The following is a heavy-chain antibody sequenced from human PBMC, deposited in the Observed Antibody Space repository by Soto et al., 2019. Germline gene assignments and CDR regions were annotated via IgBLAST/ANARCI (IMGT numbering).Heavy chain of an antibody. CDR3: ARVVATVAGPYGMDV. D-gene: IGHD6-19*01. V-gene: IGHV1-18*01. J-gene: IGHJ6*02. CDR2: ISAYNGNT. CDR1: GYTFTSYV. Sequence: QVQLVQSGAEVKKPGASVKVSCRASGYTFTSYVISWVRQAPAQGLEWMGWISAYNGNTNFAQKLQGRVTMTTDTSTSTAYMELRSLRSDDTAMYYCARVVATVAGPYGMDVWGQGTTVTVSS.